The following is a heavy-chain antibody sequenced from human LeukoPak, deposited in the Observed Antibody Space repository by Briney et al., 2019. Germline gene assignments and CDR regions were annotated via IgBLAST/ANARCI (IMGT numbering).Heavy chain of an antibody. D-gene: IGHD6-13*01. V-gene: IGHV3-30*02. Sequence: PGGSLRLSCAASGFTFFTYGMHWVRQAPGKGLEWVAFIRYDGSNKYYADSVEGRFTVSRDNSKNTMYLQMNSLRAEDTAVYYCARGRHASSWLSEFWGQGTLVTVSS. CDR2: IRYDGSNK. J-gene: IGHJ4*02. CDR1: GFTFFTYG. CDR3: ARGRHASSWLSEF.